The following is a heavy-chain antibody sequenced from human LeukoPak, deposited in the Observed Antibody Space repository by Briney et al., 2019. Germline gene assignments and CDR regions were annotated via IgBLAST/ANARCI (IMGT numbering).Heavy chain of an antibody. V-gene: IGHV3-30*02. J-gene: IGHJ4*02. CDR1: GFTFSNSG. D-gene: IGHD6-13*01. CDR2: IRYDGSNT. CDR3: AKNPGYSSTWYLLDC. Sequence: PGGSLRLSCAASGFTFSNSGMHWVRQAPGMGLEWVAFIRYDGSNTYYADSVRGRFTISRDNSKNTLYLQMNSLRTEDTAVYYCAKNPGYSSTWYLLDCRGQGTLVTVSS.